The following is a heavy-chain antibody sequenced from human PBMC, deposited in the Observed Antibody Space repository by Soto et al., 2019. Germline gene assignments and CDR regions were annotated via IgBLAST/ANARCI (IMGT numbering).Heavy chain of an antibody. CDR2: IQYTETT. D-gene: IGHD2-8*02. CDR3: ARGSSSWWWIFDY. J-gene: IGHJ4*03. Sequence: SETLSLTCTVSGGSISSYYWSWIRPPPGKGLEWIGYIQYTETTSYNPALKSRVTMSLDRSKNQLSLRLTSGTGADTAVYYCARGSSSWWWIFDYWGRGILVTFSS. CDR1: GGSISSYY. V-gene: IGHV4-59*01.